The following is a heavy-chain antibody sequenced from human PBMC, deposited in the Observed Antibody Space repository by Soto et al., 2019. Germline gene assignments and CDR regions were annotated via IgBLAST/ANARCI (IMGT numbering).Heavy chain of an antibody. CDR2: ISYDGSNK. CDR1: GFTFSSYA. D-gene: IGHD6-19*01. Sequence: QVQLVESGGGVVQPGRSLRLSCAASGFTFSSYAMHWVRQAPGKGLEWVAVISYDGSNKYYADSVKGRFTISRDNSKNTLYLQMNSLRAEDTAVYYCARVTSGWYGNYGMDVWGQGTTVTVSS. CDR3: ARVTSGWYGNYGMDV. V-gene: IGHV3-30-3*01. J-gene: IGHJ6*02.